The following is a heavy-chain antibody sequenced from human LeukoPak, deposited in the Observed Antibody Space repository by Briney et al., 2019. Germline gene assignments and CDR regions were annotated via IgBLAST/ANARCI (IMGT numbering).Heavy chain of an antibody. V-gene: IGHV4-34*01. CDR3: ARGQWSPSFDP. D-gene: IGHD2-15*01. CDR1: GGSFSGYY. Sequence: PSETLSLTFPVYGGSFSGYYWSWIRQPPGKDLEGIGEINHVGSANSNPTLKSRLTISVNTSKNQYSLKLSSVTAADTAVYYCARGQWSPSFDPWGQGTLVTVSS. J-gene: IGHJ5*02. CDR2: INHVGSA.